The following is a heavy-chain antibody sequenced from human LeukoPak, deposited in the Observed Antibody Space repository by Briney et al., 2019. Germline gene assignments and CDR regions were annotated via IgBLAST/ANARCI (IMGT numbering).Heavy chain of an antibody. CDR1: GFTFSSYW. V-gene: IGHV3-7*01. Sequence: PGGSLRLSCAASGFTFSSYWMSWVRQAPGKGLEWVANIKQDGSEKYYVDSVKGRFTISRDNAKNSLYLQMNSLRAEDTAVYYCARELSSVKFYYYYYMDVWGKGTTVTVSS. CDR2: IKQDGSEK. D-gene: IGHD5/OR15-5a*01. CDR3: ARELSSVKFYYYYYMDV. J-gene: IGHJ6*03.